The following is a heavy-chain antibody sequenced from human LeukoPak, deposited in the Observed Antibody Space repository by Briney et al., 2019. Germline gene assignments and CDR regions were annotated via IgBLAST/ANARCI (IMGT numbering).Heavy chain of an antibody. J-gene: IGHJ4*02. V-gene: IGHV3-53*01. CDR2: IYSGCST. D-gene: IGHD1-26*01. Sequence: GGSLRLSCAASGFTVSSNYMSWVRQAPGKGLEWVSVIYSGCSTYYADSVKGRFTISRDNSKNTLYLQMNSLRAEDTAVYYCARVGPGSHLALYYWGQGTLVTVSS. CDR1: GFTVSSNY. CDR3: ARVGPGSHLALYY.